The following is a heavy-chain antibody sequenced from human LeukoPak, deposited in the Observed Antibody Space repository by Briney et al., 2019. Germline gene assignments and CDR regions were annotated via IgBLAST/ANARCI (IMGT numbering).Heavy chain of an antibody. Sequence: GGSLRLSCAASGFTFDDCAMHWVRQAPGKGLEWVSGISWNSGSIGYADSVKGRFTISRDNAKNSLYLQMNSLRAEDTALYYCAKVNSAIIAARDYFDYWGQGTLVTVSS. D-gene: IGHD6-6*01. CDR3: AKVNSAIIAARDYFDY. J-gene: IGHJ4*02. V-gene: IGHV3-9*01. CDR2: ISWNSGSI. CDR1: GFTFDDCA.